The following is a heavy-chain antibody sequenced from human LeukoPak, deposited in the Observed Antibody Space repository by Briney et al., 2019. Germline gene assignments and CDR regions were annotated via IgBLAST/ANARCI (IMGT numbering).Heavy chain of an antibody. CDR3: ARSPLDEWRYFDWLSTPYGMDV. D-gene: IGHD3-9*01. J-gene: IGHJ6*02. Sequence: ASVKVSCKASGYTFTGYSMHWVRQAPGQGLEWMGWINPNSGGTNYAQTFQGRVTMTRDTSIRTVYMELSRLRSDDTAVYYCARSPLDEWRYFDWLSTPYGMDVWGQGTTVTVSS. V-gene: IGHV1-2*02. CDR1: GYTFTGYS. CDR2: INPNSGGT.